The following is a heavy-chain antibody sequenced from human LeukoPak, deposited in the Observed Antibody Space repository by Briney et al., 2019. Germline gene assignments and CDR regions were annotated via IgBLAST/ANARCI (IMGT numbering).Heavy chain of an antibody. CDR1: GFTFSSYA. D-gene: IGHD6-19*01. V-gene: IGHV3-23*01. CDR3: AKNQSPAYSSGWGFDY. J-gene: IGHJ4*02. CDR2: ISGSGGST. Sequence: SGGSLRLSCAASGFTFSSYAMSWVRQAPGKGLEWVSAISGSGGSTYYADSVKGRFTISRDNSKNTLYLQMNSLRAEDTAVYYCAKNQSPAYSSGWGFDYWGQGTLVTVSS.